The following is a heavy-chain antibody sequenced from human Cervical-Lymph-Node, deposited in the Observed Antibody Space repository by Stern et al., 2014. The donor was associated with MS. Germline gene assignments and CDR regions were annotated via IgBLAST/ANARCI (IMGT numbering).Heavy chain of an antibody. V-gene: IGHV4-59*08. J-gene: IGHJ4*02. D-gene: IGHD6-6*01. CDR2: ISSSGGT. CDR1: GGSTSSYY. CDR3: ARGYTTSSGRPDY. Sequence: QVQLVQSGPGLVKPSETLSLTCTVSGGSTSSYYWSWIRQPPGKGLEWIGYISSSGGTKYNPSLTSRVTISVDTSKNQFSLKLSPGTAADTAVYYCARGYTTSSGRPDYWGQGTLVTVSS.